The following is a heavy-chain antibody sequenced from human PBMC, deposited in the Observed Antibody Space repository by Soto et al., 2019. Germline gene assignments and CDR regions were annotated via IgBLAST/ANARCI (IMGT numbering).Heavy chain of an antibody. V-gene: IGHV4-34*01. J-gene: IGHJ6*02. CDR3: ARGGRSSAVPERYYYYSMDV. CDR2: INHSGST. Sequence: PSETLSLTCAVYGGSFSGYYWSWIRQPPGKGLEWIGEINHSGSTNYNPSLKSRVTISVDTSKNQSSLKLSSVTAADTAVYYCARGGRSSAVPERYYYYSMDVWGQGTTVTVSS. CDR1: GGSFSGYY. D-gene: IGHD2-2*01.